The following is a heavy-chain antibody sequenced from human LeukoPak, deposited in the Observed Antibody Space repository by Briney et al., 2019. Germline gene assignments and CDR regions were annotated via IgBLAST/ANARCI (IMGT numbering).Heavy chain of an antibody. J-gene: IGHJ4*02. Sequence: GRSLRLSCAASGFTFSSYGMHWVRQAPGKGLEWVAVISYDGSNKYYADSVKGRFTISRDNSKNTLYLQMNSLRAEDTAVYYCAKDVSGVYFDYWGQGTLVTVSS. D-gene: IGHD2-8*01. CDR2: ISYDGSNK. V-gene: IGHV3-30*18. CDR3: AKDVSGVYFDY. CDR1: GFTFSSYG.